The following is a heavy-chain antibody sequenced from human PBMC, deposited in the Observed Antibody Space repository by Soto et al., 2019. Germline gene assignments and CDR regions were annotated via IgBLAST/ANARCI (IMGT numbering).Heavy chain of an antibody. CDR1: GYTFTSYD. V-gene: IGHV1-8*01. Sequence: GASVKVSCKASGYTFTSYDINWVRQATGQGLEWMGWMNPNSGNTGYAQKFQGRVTMTRNTSISTAYMELSSLRSEDTAVYYWARTSQGYSYGYDDDYWGQGTLVTVSS. D-gene: IGHD5-18*01. CDR2: MNPNSGNT. J-gene: IGHJ4*02. CDR3: ARTSQGYSYGYDDDY.